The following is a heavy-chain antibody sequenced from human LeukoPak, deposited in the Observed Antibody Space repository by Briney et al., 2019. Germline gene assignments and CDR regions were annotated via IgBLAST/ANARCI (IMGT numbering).Heavy chain of an antibody. CDR2: ISSSGSTI. J-gene: IGHJ4*02. CDR3: ARATDYFDY. Sequence: GGSLRLSCAASGFTFSSYSMNWVRQAPGKGLEWVSYISSSGSTIYYADSVKGRFTISRDNAKNSLYLQMNSLRAEDTAVYYCARATDYFDYWGQGTLVTVSS. D-gene: IGHD4-17*01. CDR1: GFTFSSYS. V-gene: IGHV3-48*04.